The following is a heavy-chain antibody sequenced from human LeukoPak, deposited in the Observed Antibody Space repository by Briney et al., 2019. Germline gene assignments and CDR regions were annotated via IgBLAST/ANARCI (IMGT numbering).Heavy chain of an antibody. CDR3: ARGRGTTMVRGVITNYFDL. V-gene: IGHV1-2*02. D-gene: IGHD3-10*01. CDR1: GYTFTAHY. Sequence: ASVKVSCTASGYTFTAHYIHWVRQAPGDGLEWMGWIAPNSGGTNYAQKFLGSVTMTGDTSINTAFMELSRLRSDDTAIYYCARGRGTTMVRGVITNYFDLWGRGSLVTVSS. CDR2: IAPNSGGT. J-gene: IGHJ2*01.